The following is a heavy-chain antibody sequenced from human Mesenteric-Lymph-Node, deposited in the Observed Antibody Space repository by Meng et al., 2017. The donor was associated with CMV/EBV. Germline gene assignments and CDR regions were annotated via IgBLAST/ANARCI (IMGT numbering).Heavy chain of an antibody. V-gene: IGHV4-38-2*02. D-gene: IGHD3-10*02. CDR2: VYHSGNT. CDR1: GFSISSGYY. CDR3: AAVRGLST. Sequence: SETLSLTCTVSGFSISSGYYWGWIRQPPGKGLEWIGSVYHSGNTYYNPSLKSRVTISVDTSRNQFSLKLSSVTAADTAVYYCAAVRGLSTWGQGTLVTVSS. J-gene: IGHJ5*02.